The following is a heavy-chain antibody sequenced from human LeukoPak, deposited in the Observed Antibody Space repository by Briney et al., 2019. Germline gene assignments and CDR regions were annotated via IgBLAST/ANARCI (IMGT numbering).Heavy chain of an antibody. CDR3: ARYGETWNYYGSGSYPFDY. CDR2: IYYSGST. V-gene: IGHV4-39*07. CDR1: GGSISSSSYY. D-gene: IGHD3-10*01. J-gene: IGHJ4*02. Sequence: QPSETLSLTCTVSGGSISSSSYYWGWIRQPPGKGLEWIGSIYYSGSTYYNPSLKSRVTISVDTSKNQFSLKLSSVTAADTAVYYCARYGETWNYYGSGSYPFDYWGQGTLVTVSS.